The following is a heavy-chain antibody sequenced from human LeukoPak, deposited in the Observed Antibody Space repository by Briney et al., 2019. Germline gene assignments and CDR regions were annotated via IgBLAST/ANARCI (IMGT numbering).Heavy chain of an antibody. CDR2: IYYSGST. V-gene: IGHV4-59*01. Sequence: PSETLSLTCTVSGGSISSYYWRWIRQPPGKGLEWIGYIYYSGSTNYNPSLKSRVTISVDTSKNQFSLKLSSVTAADTAVYYCGRATTIQLSPVSQEYYFDYWGQGTLVTVSS. J-gene: IGHJ4*02. CDR1: GGSISSYY. D-gene: IGHD5-18*01. CDR3: GRATTIQLSPVSQEYYFDY.